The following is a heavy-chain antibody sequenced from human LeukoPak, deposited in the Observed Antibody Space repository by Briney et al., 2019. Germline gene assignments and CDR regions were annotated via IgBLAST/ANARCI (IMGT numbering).Heavy chain of an antibody. CDR1: GGSISSYY. CDR2: IYTSGST. CDR3: ARLIYQLPHYWFDP. D-gene: IGHD2-2*01. Sequence: PSETLSLTCTVSGGSISSYYWSWIRQPAGKGLEWIGRIYTSGSTNYNPSLKSRVAISVDTSKNQFSLKLSSVTAADTAVYYCARLIYQLPHYWFDPWGQGTLVTVSS. V-gene: IGHV4-4*07. J-gene: IGHJ5*02.